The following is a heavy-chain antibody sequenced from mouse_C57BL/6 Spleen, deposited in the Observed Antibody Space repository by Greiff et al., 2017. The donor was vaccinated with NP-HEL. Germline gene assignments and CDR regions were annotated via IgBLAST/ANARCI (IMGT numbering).Heavy chain of an antibody. CDR1: GFTFSDYG. V-gene: IGHV5-17*01. J-gene: IGHJ4*01. CDR2: ISSGSSTI. CDR3: ARRDYGSSYAMDY. Sequence: EVHLVESGGGLVKPGGSLKLSCAASGFTFSDYGMHWVRQAPEKGLEWVAYISSGSSTIYYADTVKGRFTISRDNAKNTLFLQMTSLRSEDTAMYYCARRDYGSSYAMDYWGKGTSVTVSS. D-gene: IGHD1-1*01.